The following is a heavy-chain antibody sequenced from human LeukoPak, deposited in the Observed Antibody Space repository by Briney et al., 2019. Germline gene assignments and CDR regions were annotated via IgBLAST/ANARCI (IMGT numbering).Heavy chain of an antibody. D-gene: IGHD6-13*01. V-gene: IGHV3-30-3*01. CDR2: ISYDGSNK. CDR1: GFTFSSYA. CDR3: ARDPPGIAAADPLNYFDY. Sequence: GGSLRLSCAASGFTFSSYAMHWVRQAPGKGLEWVAVISYDGSNKYYADSVKGRFTISRDNSKNTLYLQMNSLRAEDTAVYYCARDPPGIAAADPLNYFDYWGQGTLVTVSS. J-gene: IGHJ4*02.